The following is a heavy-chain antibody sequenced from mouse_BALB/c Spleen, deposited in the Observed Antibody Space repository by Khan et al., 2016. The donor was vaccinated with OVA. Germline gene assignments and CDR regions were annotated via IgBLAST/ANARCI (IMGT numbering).Heavy chain of an antibody. V-gene: IGHV1-7*01. CDR1: GYMFSSYW. CDR2: INPSSGYT. D-gene: IGHD1-1*01. Sequence: QVQLQQPGAELAKPGASVKMSCKASGYMFSSYWMNWVKQRPGQGLEWIGYINPSSGYTDYNQKFKDKATLTADKSSNTAYMQLSSLTSEDSAVYYCARSGYGSLAYWGQGTLVTVSA. CDR3: ARSGYGSLAY. J-gene: IGHJ3*01.